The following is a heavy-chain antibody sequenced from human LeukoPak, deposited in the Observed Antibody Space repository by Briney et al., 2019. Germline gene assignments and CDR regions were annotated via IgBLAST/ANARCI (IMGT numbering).Heavy chain of an antibody. J-gene: IGHJ6*03. V-gene: IGHV5-51*01. CDR2: IYPGDSDT. D-gene: IGHD1-14*01. CDR3: ARHRTLDGYKYYMDV. CDR1: GYSFTSYW. Sequence: GESLKISCKGSGYSFTSYWIGWVRQMPGKGLEWMGIIYPGDSDTRYSPSFQGQVTISADKSISTAYLQWSSLKASDTAMYYCARHRTLDGYKYYMDVWGKGTTVTVSS.